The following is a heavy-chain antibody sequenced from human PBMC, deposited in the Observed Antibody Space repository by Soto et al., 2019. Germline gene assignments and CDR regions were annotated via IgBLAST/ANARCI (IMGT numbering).Heavy chain of an antibody. Sequence: PSETLSLTCTVSGGSVSSGSYYWSWIRQPPGKGLEWIGYIYHSGSTYYNPSLKSRVTISVDRSKNQFSLKLSSVTAADTAVYYCARGDYYDSSGYYYAFDIWGQGTMVTVSS. D-gene: IGHD3-22*01. V-gene: IGHV4-30-2*01. CDR3: ARGDYYDSSGYYYAFDI. J-gene: IGHJ3*02. CDR1: GGSVSSGSYY. CDR2: IYHSGST.